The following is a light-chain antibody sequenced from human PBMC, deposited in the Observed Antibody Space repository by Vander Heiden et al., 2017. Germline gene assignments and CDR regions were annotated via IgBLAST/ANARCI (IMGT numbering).Light chain of an antibody. V-gene: IGLV1-40*01. J-gene: IGLJ2*01. CDR3: QSYDSSLSEGV. Sequence: SVLTQPPSVSGAPGQRVTISCTGSSSNIGAGYDVHWYQQLPGTAPKLLIYGNSNRPSGVPDRFSGSKSGTSASLAITGLQAEDEADYYCQSYDSSLSEGVFGGGTKLTVL. CDR1: SSNIGAGYD. CDR2: GNS.